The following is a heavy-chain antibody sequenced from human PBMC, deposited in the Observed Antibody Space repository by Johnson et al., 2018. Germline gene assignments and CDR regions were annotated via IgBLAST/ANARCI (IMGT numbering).Heavy chain of an antibody. CDR1: GDSVSSNSAT. V-gene: IGHV6-1*01. CDR3: SRMGGYTNPGAWFHGWDV. D-gene: IGHD6-13*01. J-gene: IGHJ6*02. Sequence: QVQLQESGPGLVKPSQTLSLTCAISGDSVSSNSATWNWIRQSPSGGLEWLGRTYYRSKWYNDSAISVNSRVTITPDTSRNQFSLQVNSMTPEDTAIYYWSRMGGYTNPGAWFHGWDVWGQGTMGTVSS. CDR2: TYYRSKWYN.